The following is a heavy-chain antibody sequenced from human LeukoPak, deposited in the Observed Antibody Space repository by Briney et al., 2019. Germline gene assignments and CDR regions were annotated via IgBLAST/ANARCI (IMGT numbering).Heavy chain of an antibody. Sequence: ASVKVSCKVSGSTLTELSMHWVRQAPGKGLEWMGGFDPEDGETIYAQKFQGRVTMTEDTSTDTAYMELSSLRSEDTAVYYCATGYSYGQGFDYWGQGTLVTVSS. CDR3: ATGYSYGQGFDY. D-gene: IGHD5-18*01. J-gene: IGHJ4*02. V-gene: IGHV1-24*01. CDR1: GSTLTELS. CDR2: FDPEDGET.